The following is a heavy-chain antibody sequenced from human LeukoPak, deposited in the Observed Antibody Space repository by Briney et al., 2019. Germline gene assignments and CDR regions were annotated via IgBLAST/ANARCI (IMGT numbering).Heavy chain of an antibody. D-gene: IGHD3-10*01. Sequence: GTSLRLSCAASGFIFRNYGFHWVRQAPGRGPEWVAGVTSDGRTEVYVDSVKGRFTLSRDNSKNTVYLQMSWLRSEDTGVYYCARDLGFGAPDDYWDQGTLVTVSS. CDR3: ARDLGFGAPDDY. CDR1: GFIFRNYG. CDR2: VTSDGRTE. V-gene: IGHV3-30*03. J-gene: IGHJ4*02.